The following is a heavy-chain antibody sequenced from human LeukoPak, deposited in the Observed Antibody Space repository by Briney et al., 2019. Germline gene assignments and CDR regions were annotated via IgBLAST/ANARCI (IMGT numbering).Heavy chain of an antibody. Sequence: SETLSLTCSVSGGSISGYYWSWIRQPPGKGLEWIGYIYSSGSTNYNPSLWSRVTISLDTSENHFSLKLTSVTAADTAVHYCARHYYDRSDCYSFDYWGQGTLVTVSS. CDR2: IYSSGST. J-gene: IGHJ4*02. V-gene: IGHV4-59*08. CDR3: ARHYYDRSDCYSFDY. CDR1: GGSISGYY. D-gene: IGHD2-21*01.